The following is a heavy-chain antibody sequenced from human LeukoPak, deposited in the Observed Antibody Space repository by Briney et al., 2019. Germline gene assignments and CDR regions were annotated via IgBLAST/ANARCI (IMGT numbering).Heavy chain of an antibody. J-gene: IGHJ4*02. Sequence: GGSLRLSCAASGFTFSSYSMNWVRQAPGKGLEWVSAISGSGGSTYYADSVKGRFTISRDNSKNTLYLQMNSLRAEDTAVYHCATTPDSSGYPYYFDYWGQGTLVTVSS. V-gene: IGHV3-23*01. CDR2: ISGSGGST. CDR1: GFTFSSYS. CDR3: ATTPDSSGYPYYFDY. D-gene: IGHD3-22*01.